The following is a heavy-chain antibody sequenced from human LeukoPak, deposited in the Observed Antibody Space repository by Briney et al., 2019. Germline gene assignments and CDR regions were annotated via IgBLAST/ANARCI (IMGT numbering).Heavy chain of an antibody. CDR2: ITRSSSAI. V-gene: IGHV3-48*02. J-gene: IGHJ4*02. CDR3: ARESSIDY. CDR1: GFTFSTYS. Sequence: GGSLRLSCAASGFTFSTYSMNWVRQAPGKGLEWVSYITRSSSAIYYADSVKGRFTIPRDNAKNSLYLQMNNLRDEDTAVYYCARESSIDYWGQGTLVTVSS.